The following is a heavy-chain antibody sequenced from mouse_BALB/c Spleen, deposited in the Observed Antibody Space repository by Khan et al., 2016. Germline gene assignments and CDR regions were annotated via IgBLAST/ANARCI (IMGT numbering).Heavy chain of an antibody. CDR2: INPGSGGT. D-gene: IGHD2-3*01. CDR3: ARYDGYYYAMDY. CDR1: GYAFTNYL. V-gene: IGHV1-54*01. Sequence: QVQLQQSGAELVRPGTSVKVSCKASGYAFTNYLIEWVKQRPGQGLEWIGVINPGSGGTNYNEKCKGKATLTADKSSSTAHMQLSSLTSDDSAVDFCARYDGYYYAMDYWGQGTSVTVSS. J-gene: IGHJ4*01.